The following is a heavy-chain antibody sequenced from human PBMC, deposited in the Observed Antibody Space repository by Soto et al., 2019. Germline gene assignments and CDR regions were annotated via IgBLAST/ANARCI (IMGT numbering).Heavy chain of an antibody. CDR1: GFTFSSYG. J-gene: IGHJ6*02. V-gene: IGHV3-30*18. Sequence: QVQLVESGGGVVQPGRSLRLSCAASGFTFSSYGMHWVRQAPGKGLEWVAVISYDGSNKYYADSVKGRFPISRDNSKNTLYLQMNSVRAEDTAVYYCAKDWDIVVVTAIRYGMDVWGQGTTVTVSS. D-gene: IGHD2-21*02. CDR3: AKDWDIVVVTAIRYGMDV. CDR2: ISYDGSNK.